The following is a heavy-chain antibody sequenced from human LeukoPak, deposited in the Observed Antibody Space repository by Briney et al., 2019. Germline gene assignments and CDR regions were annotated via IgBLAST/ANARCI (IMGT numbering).Heavy chain of an antibody. Sequence: GGSLRLSCAASGFTFSSYGMHWVRQAPGKGLEWVAVISYDGSNKYYADSVKGRFTISRDNSKNTLYLQMNSLRAEDTAVYYCARDEGYFQHWGQGTLVTVSS. J-gene: IGHJ1*01. CDR2: ISYDGSNK. CDR3: ARDEGYFQH. CDR1: GFTFSSYG. V-gene: IGHV3-30*03.